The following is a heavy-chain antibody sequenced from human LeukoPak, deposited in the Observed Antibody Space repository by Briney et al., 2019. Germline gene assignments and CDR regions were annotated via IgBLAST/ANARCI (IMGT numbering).Heavy chain of an antibody. J-gene: IGHJ4*02. V-gene: IGHV3-30-3*01. CDR2: ISYDGSNK. CDR1: GFTFSSYA. D-gene: IGHD2/OR15-2a*01. CDR3: ARDNKVY. Sequence: PGGSLRLSCAASGFTFSSYAMHWVRQAPGKGLEWVAVISYDGSNKYYADSVKGRFTISRDNSENTLYLQMNSLRAEDTAVYYCARDNKVYWGQGTLVTVSS.